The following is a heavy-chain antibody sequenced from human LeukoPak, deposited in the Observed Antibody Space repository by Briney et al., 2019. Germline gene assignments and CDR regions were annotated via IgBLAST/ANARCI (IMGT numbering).Heavy chain of an antibody. Sequence: GGSLRLSCAASGFTFSSYAMHWVRQAPGKGLEYVSAISSNGGSTYYANSVKGRFTISRDNSKNTLYLQMGSLRAEDMAVYYCASTSDYYDSSGYYYYGDAFDIWGQGTMVTVSS. V-gene: IGHV3-64*01. CDR3: ASTSDYYDSSGYYYYGDAFDI. CDR1: GFTFSSYA. J-gene: IGHJ3*02. D-gene: IGHD3-22*01. CDR2: ISSNGGST.